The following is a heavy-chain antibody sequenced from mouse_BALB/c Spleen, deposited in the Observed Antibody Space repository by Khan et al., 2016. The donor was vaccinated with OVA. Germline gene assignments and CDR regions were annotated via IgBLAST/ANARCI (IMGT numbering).Heavy chain of an antibody. CDR1: GYSITSNYA. CDR3: ARGNYYGYAMDY. J-gene: IGHJ4*01. V-gene: IGHV3-2*02. D-gene: IGHD1-1*01. Sequence: EVQLQESGPGLVKPSQSLSLTCTVTGYSITSNYAWNWIRQFPGNKLEWIGYISYSGSTNYNPSLKSRISITRDTSKNQFFLQLNSVTTEDTATYYCARGNYYGYAMDYWGQGTSITVSS. CDR2: ISYSGST.